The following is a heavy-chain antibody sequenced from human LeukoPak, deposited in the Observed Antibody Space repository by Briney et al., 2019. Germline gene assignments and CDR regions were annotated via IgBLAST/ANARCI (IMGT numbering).Heavy chain of an antibody. Sequence: SVKVFCKASGGTFSSYAISWVRQAPGQGLEWMGVIIPIFGTANYAQKFQGRVTITADKSTSTAYMELSSLRSEDTAVYYCARGDDIVVVVAATNDAFDIWGQATMVTVSS. CDR1: GGTFSSYA. D-gene: IGHD2-15*01. V-gene: IGHV1-69*06. J-gene: IGHJ3*02. CDR2: IIPIFGTA. CDR3: ARGDDIVVVVAATNDAFDI.